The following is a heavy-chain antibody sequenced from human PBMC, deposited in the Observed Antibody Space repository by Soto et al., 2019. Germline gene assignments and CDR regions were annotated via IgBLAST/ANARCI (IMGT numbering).Heavy chain of an antibody. Sequence: GASVKVSCKASGYTFASYAMHWVRQAPGQRLEWMGWINAGNGNTKYSQKFQGRVTITRDTSASTAYMELSSLRSEDTAVYYCAREAKRRSSTLNPWGQGTLVTVSS. CDR1: GYTFASYA. D-gene: IGHD2-2*01. J-gene: IGHJ5*02. V-gene: IGHV1-3*01. CDR2: INAGNGNT. CDR3: AREAKRRSSTLNP.